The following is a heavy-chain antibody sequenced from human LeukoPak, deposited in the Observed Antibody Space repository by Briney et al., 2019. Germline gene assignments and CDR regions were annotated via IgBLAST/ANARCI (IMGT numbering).Heavy chain of an antibody. D-gene: IGHD6-19*01. CDR2: FDPEDGET. Sequence: ASVKVSCKVSGYTLTELSMHWVRQAPGKGLEWMGGFDPEDGETIYAQKFQGRVTMTEDTSTDTAYMELSSLRSEDTAVYYCARGFQGSKYSSGSNENDYWGQGTLVTVSS. J-gene: IGHJ4*02. CDR3: ARGFQGSKYSSGSNENDY. V-gene: IGHV1-24*01. CDR1: GYTLTELS.